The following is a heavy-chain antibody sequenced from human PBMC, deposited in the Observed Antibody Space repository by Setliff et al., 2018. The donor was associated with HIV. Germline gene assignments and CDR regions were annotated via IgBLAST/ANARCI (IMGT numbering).Heavy chain of an antibody. V-gene: IGHV3-23*01. J-gene: IGHJ6*03. Sequence: PGGSLRLSCTAPGFNFMFFAMSWVRQAPGKGLEWVSGISGSNSRTDYVDSVKGRFTISRDKSKNTLYLQLNSLGAEDTAVYYCAKHECSGGCYYYMDVWGKGIMVTVSS. D-gene: IGHD2-15*01. CDR1: GFNFMFFA. CDR3: AKHECSGGCYYYMDV. CDR2: ISGSNSRT.